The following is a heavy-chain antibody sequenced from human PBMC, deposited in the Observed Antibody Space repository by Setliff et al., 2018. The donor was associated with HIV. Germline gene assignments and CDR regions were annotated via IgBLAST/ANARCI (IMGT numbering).Heavy chain of an antibody. CDR3: ARDNSSPYFDY. Sequence: AGGSLRLSCAASGFTFDDYAMHWVRQPPGKGLEWVSGINWSGGSTSYADSVKGRFTISRDNSKNSLYLQMNSLRTEDTALYYCARDNSSPYFDYWGQGTLVTVSS. V-gene: IGHV3-20*04. CDR1: GFTFDDYA. J-gene: IGHJ4*02. CDR2: INWSGGST. D-gene: IGHD6-13*01.